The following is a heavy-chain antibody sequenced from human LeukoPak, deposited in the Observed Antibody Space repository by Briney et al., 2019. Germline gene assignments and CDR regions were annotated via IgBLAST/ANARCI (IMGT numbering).Heavy chain of an antibody. CDR1: GGSISSGDYY. CDR2: IYYSGST. CDR3: ARGLSCSSTSCYYYYYYMDV. Sequence: PSETLSLTCTVSGGSISSGDYYWSWIRQPPGKGLEWIGYIYYSGSTYYNPSLKSRVTISVDTSKNRFSLKLSSVTAADTAVYYCARGLSCSSTSCYYYYYYMDVWGKGTTVTVSS. D-gene: IGHD2-2*01. V-gene: IGHV4-30-4*08. J-gene: IGHJ6*03.